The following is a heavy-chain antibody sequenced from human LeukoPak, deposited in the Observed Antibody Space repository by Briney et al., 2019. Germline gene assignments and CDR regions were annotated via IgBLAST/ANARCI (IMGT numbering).Heavy chain of an antibody. CDR2: ISLSGYT. D-gene: IGHD2-15*01. J-gene: IGHJ4*02. CDR3: SRRGGFYCSGGRCYHYYFDY. V-gene: IGHV4-4*02. CDR1: GGSITTTNY. Sequence: SGTLSLTCGVSGGSITTTNYWSWVRQSPGRGLEWIGEISLSGYTGFNPSLRGRVTMSLDESKNHLSLTLTSVTAADTAIYYCSRRGGFYCSGGRCYHYYFDYWGQGTLVSVSS.